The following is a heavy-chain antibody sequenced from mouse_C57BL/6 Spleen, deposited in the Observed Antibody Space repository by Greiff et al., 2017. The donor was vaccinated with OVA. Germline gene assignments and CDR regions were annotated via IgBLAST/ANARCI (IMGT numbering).Heavy chain of an antibody. CDR2: IYPGSGST. CDR3: ASSPYYSNYGWFAY. V-gene: IGHV1-55*01. D-gene: IGHD2-5*01. CDR1: GYTFTSYW. J-gene: IGHJ3*01. Sequence: QVQLQQPGAELVKPGASVKMSCKASGYTFTSYWITWVKQRPGQGLEWIGDIYPGSGSTNYNEKFKSKATLTVDTSSSTAYMQLSSLTSEDSAVDYCASSPYYSNYGWFAYWGQGTLVTVSA.